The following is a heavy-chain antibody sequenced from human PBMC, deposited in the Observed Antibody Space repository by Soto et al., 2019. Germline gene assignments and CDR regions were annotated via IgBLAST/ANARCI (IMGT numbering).Heavy chain of an antibody. CDR1: GYTFTDYT. J-gene: IGHJ4*02. CDR3: ARGMTVAGYY. D-gene: IGHD6-19*01. V-gene: IGHV1-3*01. Sequence: QVQLVQSGAEVRKPGASVKVSCKASGYTFTDYTIHWVRQAPAQRREWMGWINAGNGNTKYSQKCQGRVTITRDTSASTAYMELSSLRSEDTAVYYFARGMTVAGYYWGQGTLLTGSS. CDR2: INAGNGNT.